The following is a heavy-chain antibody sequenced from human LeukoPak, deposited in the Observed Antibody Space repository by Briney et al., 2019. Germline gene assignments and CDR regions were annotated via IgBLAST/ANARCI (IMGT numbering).Heavy chain of an antibody. CDR1: GGSISSSNW. Sequence: SSETLSLTCAVSGGSISSSNWWSWVRQPPGKGLEWIGEIYHSGSTNYNPSLKSRVTISVDKSKNQFSLKLSSVTAADTAVYYCARGGDIVPSTSSLAHYYYYGMDVWGQGTTVTVSS. J-gene: IGHJ6*02. CDR2: IYHSGST. CDR3: ARGGDIVPSTSSLAHYYYYGMDV. D-gene: IGHD2-8*01. V-gene: IGHV4-4*02.